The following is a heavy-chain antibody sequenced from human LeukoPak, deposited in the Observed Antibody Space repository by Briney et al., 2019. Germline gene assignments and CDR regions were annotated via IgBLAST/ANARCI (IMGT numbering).Heavy chain of an antibody. Sequence: PSETLSLTCTVSGGSISSSSYYWGWIHQPPGKGLEWIGSIYYSGSTYYNPSLKSRVTISVDTSKNQFSLKLSSVTAADTAVYYCARQAREYYDFWSGPNYYGMDVWGQGTTVTVSS. J-gene: IGHJ6*02. D-gene: IGHD3-3*01. CDR1: GGSISSSSYY. CDR2: IYYSGST. CDR3: ARQAREYYDFWSGPNYYGMDV. V-gene: IGHV4-39*01.